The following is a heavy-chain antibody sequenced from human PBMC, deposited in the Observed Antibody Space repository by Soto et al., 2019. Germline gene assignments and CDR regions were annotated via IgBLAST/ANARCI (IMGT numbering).Heavy chain of an antibody. CDR3: ARGRKDDFWSGYPDPFEI. J-gene: IGHJ3*02. D-gene: IGHD3-3*01. CDR1: GGSFSGYY. Sequence: SETLSLTCAAYGGSFSGYYWSWIRQPPGKGLEWIGEINHSGSTNYNPSLKSRVTISVDTSKNQFSLKLSSVTAADTVVYYCARGRKDDFWSGYPDPFEICAQ. CDR2: INHSGST. V-gene: IGHV4-34*01.